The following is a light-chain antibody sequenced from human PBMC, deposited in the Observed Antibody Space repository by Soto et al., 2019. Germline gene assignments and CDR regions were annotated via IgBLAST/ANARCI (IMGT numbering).Light chain of an antibody. Sequence: EIVMTQSPATLSVSPGERATLSCRASQSVKNNLAWYQQKPGQAPRLLIYDASIRATGIPARFSGSGSGTEFTLTVSSLQSEDFAVYYCQQYNDWPPWTFAQGTPVEIK. CDR2: DAS. CDR1: QSVKNN. J-gene: IGKJ1*01. CDR3: QQYNDWPPWT. V-gene: IGKV3-15*01.